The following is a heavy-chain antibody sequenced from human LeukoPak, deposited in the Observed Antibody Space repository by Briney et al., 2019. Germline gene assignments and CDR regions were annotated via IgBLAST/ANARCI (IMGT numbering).Heavy chain of an antibody. CDR3: ARENPKRYYYDSSGYYDNWFDP. CDR1: GYTFTGYY. D-gene: IGHD3-22*01. J-gene: IGHJ5*02. V-gene: IGHV1-2*02. Sequence: ASMKVSCKASGYTFTGYYMHWVRQAPGQGLEWMGWISPNSGGTNYAQKFQGRVTMTRDTSISTAYMELSRLRSDDTAVYYCARENPKRYYYDSSGYYDNWFDPWGQGTLVTVSS. CDR2: ISPNSGGT.